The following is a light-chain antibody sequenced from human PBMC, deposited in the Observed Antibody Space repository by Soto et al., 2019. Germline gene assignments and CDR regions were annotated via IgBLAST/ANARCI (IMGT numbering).Light chain of an antibody. CDR1: QDIKNY. V-gene: IGKV1-33*01. CDR2: GAS. Sequence: DIQMTQSPSSLSASVGDRVTITCQASQDIKNYLNWYQQKPGKAPKLLIYGASNLETGVPSRFSGGGSGTDFTFTITSLQPEDFATSYCQQYDSLAQCTFGGGTKVEIE. CDR3: QQYDSLAQCT. J-gene: IGKJ4*01.